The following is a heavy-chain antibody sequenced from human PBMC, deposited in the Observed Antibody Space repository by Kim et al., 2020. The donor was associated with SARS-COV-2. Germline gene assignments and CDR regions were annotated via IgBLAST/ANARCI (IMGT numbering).Heavy chain of an antibody. V-gene: IGHV3-30*02. Sequence: RFTISRDNSKTTLYLQMNSLRAEDTAVYYCAKEGEYDFWSGYYATTPFDYWGQGTLVTVSS. D-gene: IGHD3-3*01. J-gene: IGHJ4*02. CDR3: AKEGEYDFWSGYYATTPFDY.